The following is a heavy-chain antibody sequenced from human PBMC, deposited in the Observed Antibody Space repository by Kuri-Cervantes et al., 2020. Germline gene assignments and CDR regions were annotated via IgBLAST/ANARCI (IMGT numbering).Heavy chain of an antibody. V-gene: IGHV4-34*01. CDR1: GGSFSDHL. J-gene: IGHJ3*02. CDR3: ARENWGPNDAFDS. D-gene: IGHD7-27*01. Sequence: SETLSLTCAVYGGSFSDHLWTWIRQSPGKGLEWIGEINHRGRATYNSSLKSRVTISVDTSKNQFSLKFTSVTAADTAVYYCARENWGPNDAFDSWGQGTMVTVSS. CDR2: INHRGRA.